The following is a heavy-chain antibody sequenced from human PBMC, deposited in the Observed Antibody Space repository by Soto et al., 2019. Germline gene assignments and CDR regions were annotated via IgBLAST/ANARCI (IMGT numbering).Heavy chain of an antibody. CDR3: AKDEGVGGTRGLFDY. CDR2: MSSDGSKI. CDR1: GFDFTYYA. Sequence: QVQLVESGGGAVQPGESLRLSCVASGFDFTYYAMNWVRQAPGKGLESVAAMSSDGSKIHHKDSVKGRFTISRDNSKNTLYLHMNSLRKEYTAVYFCAKDEGVGGTRGLFDYWRHGTLVSVSS. J-gene: IGHJ4*01. D-gene: IGHD1-26*01. V-gene: IGHV3-30*18.